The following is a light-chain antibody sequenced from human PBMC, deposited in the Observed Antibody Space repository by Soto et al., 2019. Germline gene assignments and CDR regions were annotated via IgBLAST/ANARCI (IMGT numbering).Light chain of an antibody. CDR3: QQSYSTPPIA. V-gene: IGKV3-15*01. CDR2: GAS. J-gene: IGKJ5*01. CDR1: QSVSSN. Sequence: EIVMTQSPATLSVSPVERATLSCMASQSVSSNLAWYQQKPGQAPRLLIYGASTRATCAPARFSGSGSGTEFTLTISSLQPEDFATYYCQQSYSTPPIASCQGTRLEIK.